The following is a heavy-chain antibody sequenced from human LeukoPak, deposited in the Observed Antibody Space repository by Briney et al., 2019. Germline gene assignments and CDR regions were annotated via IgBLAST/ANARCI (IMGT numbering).Heavy chain of an antibody. CDR1: GGSISSYY. V-gene: IGHV4-59*01. Sequence: SETLSLTCTVSGGSISSYYWSWIRQPPGEGLEWIGYIYYSGSTNYNPSLKSRVTISVDTSKNQFSLKLSSVTAADTAVYYCARSGSYDFWSGYYITDRYFDYWGQGTLVTVSS. CDR3: ARSGSYDFWSGYYITDRYFDY. D-gene: IGHD3-3*01. J-gene: IGHJ4*02. CDR2: IYYSGST.